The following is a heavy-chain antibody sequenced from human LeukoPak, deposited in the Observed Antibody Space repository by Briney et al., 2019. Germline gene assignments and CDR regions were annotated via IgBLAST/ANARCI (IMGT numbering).Heavy chain of an antibody. CDR3: ARADTYYYDSSGYPPRSFAFVI. J-gene: IGHJ3*02. CDR2: IYYSGST. D-gene: IGHD3-22*01. Sequence: SETLSLTCTASGGSISSSSYYWGWIRQPPGKGLEWIGSIYYSGSTYYNPSLKSRVTISVDTSKNQFSLKLSSVTAADTAVYYCARADTYYYDSSGYPPRSFAFVIWGQGTMVTVSS. CDR1: GGSISSSSYY. V-gene: IGHV4-39*07.